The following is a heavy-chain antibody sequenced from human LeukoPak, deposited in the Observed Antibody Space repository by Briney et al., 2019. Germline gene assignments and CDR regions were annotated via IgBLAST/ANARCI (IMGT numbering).Heavy chain of an antibody. CDR3: ASASSATYYWALHY. CDR1: GFGVSRYW. CDR2: ISSDGNSI. D-gene: IGHD3-10*01. J-gene: IGHJ4*02. Sequence: PGGSLRLSCAASGFGVSRYWMNWVRQVPGKGLVWVARISSDGNSISYADSAKGRFSISRDNSKNTMYLQMNSLRAEDTAVYYCASASSATYYWALHYWGQGTLVTVSS. V-gene: IGHV3-74*01.